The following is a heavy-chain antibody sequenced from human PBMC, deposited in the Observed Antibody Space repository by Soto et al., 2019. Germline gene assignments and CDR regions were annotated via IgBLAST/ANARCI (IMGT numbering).Heavy chain of an antibody. Sequence: QVQLVQSGAEVKKPGASVKVSCKASGYTFTSYYMHWVRQAPGQGLEWMGILNPSGGSTSYAQMFQGRATMARDTSTSKVYMELGSLRSEDTAVYYCARPGIAAAGFGDWFEPWCQGTLVTVSS. J-gene: IGHJ5*02. CDR3: ARPGIAAAGFGDWFEP. CDR1: GYTFTSYY. V-gene: IGHV1-46*01. CDR2: LNPSGGST. D-gene: IGHD6-13*01.